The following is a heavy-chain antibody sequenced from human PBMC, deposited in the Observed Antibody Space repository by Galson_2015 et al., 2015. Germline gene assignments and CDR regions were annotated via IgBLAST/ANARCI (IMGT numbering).Heavy chain of an antibody. D-gene: IGHD3-3*01. J-gene: IGHJ6*03. Sequence: SLRLSCAASGFSVSINYMSWVRQAPGKGLEWVSSIHSGGGTDYADSVKGRFTISRDKSKNTLYLQMSSLRAEDTAVYYCAREGPRVTIFAVAHMDVWGKGTTVTVSS. CDR3: AREGPRVTIFAVAHMDV. CDR1: GFSVSINY. CDR2: IHSGGGT. V-gene: IGHV3-53*01.